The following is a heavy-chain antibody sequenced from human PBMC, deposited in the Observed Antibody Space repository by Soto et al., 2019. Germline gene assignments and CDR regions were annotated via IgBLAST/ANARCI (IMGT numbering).Heavy chain of an antibody. CDR3: AKGEEGAAYYGMDV. V-gene: IGHV3-30*18. J-gene: IGHJ6*02. CDR2: ISYDGSNK. CDR1: GFTFSNYA. D-gene: IGHD6-25*01. Sequence: GGSLRLSCVVSGFTFSNYAMHWVRQTPGKGLEWVAVISYDGSNKYYADSVKGRFTISRDNSKNTLYLQMKSLRAEDTAVYYCAKGEEGAAYYGMDVWGQGTTVTVSS.